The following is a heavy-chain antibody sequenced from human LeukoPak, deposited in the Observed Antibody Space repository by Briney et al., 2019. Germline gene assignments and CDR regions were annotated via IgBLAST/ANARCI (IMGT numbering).Heavy chain of an antibody. CDR1: GFTFSSYS. J-gene: IGHJ4*02. CDR2: ISSTSSAI. D-gene: IGHD5-18*01. CDR3: ARGAVDTAMVMDF. Sequence: GGSLRLSCAASGFTFSSYSMNWVRQGPGKGLEWVSYISSTSSAIYYAHFVKGRFTISRDNAKNSLYLQMNSLRAEDTAVYYCARGAVDTAMVMDFWGQGALATVSS. V-gene: IGHV3-48*01.